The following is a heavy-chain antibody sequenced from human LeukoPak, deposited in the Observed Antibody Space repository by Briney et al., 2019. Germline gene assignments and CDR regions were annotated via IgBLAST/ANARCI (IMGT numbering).Heavy chain of an antibody. V-gene: IGHV4-4*09. J-gene: IGHJ2*01. D-gene: IGHD3-10*01. CDR2: IYTSGST. CDR3: ARLGSYIYWYFDL. CDR1: GGSIRNHY. Sequence: SETLSLTCTVFGGSIRNHYWNWIRQPPGKGLEWIGYIYTSGSTIYSPSLKSRVTMSVDTSKNQVSLKLSSVTAADTAVYYCARLGSYIYWYFDLWGRGTLVTVSS.